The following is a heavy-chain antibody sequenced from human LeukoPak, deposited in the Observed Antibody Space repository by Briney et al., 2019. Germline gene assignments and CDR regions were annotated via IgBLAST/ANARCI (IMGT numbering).Heavy chain of an antibody. CDR2: ISSSSSYI. Sequence: GGSLRLSCAASGFTFRTYSMNWVRQAPGKGLEWVSSISSSSSYIYYADSVKGRFTISRDNAKNSLYLQMNSLRAEDTAVYYCARVVGALDERFDYWGQGTLVTVSS. CDR3: ARVVGALDERFDY. D-gene: IGHD3-10*01. J-gene: IGHJ4*02. V-gene: IGHV3-21*01. CDR1: GFTFRTYS.